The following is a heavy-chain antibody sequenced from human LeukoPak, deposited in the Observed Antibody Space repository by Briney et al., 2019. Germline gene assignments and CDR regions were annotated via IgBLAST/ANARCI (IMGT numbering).Heavy chain of an antibody. V-gene: IGHV3-23*01. Sequence: GGSLRLSCAASGFTFSSYAMSWVRQAPGKGLEWVSAISGSGGSTYYADSVKGRFTISRDNSKNTLYLQMNSLRAEDTAVYYCAKNMGIQLCFPLGDYWGRGTLVTVSS. CDR2: ISGSGGST. D-gene: IGHD5-18*01. J-gene: IGHJ4*02. CDR1: GFTFSSYA. CDR3: AKNMGIQLCFPLGDY.